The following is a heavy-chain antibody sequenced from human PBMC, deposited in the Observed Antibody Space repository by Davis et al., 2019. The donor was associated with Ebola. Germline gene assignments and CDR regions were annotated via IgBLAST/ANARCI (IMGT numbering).Heavy chain of an antibody. CDR1: GFTSSSYW. CDR3: ARDLHGYNWFDP. CDR2: INSDGSST. D-gene: IGHD6-13*01. V-gene: IGHV3-74*01. Sequence: HTGGSLRLSCPASGFTSSSYWMHWVRQAPGKGLVWVSRINSDGSSTSYADSVKGRFTISRDNAKNTLYLQMNSLRAEDTAVYYCARDLHGYNWFDPWGQGTLVTVSS. J-gene: IGHJ5*02.